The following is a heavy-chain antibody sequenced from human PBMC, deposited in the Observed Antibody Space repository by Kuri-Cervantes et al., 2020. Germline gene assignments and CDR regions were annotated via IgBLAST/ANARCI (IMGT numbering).Heavy chain of an antibody. J-gene: IGHJ4*02. Sequence: GESLKISCAASGFTFSSYAMHWVRQAPGKGLEWVAVISYDGSNKYYADSVKGRFTISRDNSKNTLYLQMNSLRAEDTAVYYCAKESYGSGSPTNYWGRGTLVTVSS. CDR2: ISYDGSNK. D-gene: IGHD3-10*01. V-gene: IGHV3-30-3*01. CDR1: GFTFSSYA. CDR3: AKESYGSGSPTNY.